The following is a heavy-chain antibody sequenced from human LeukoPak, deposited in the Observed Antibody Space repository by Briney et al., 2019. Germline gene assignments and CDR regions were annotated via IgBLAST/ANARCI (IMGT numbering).Heavy chain of an antibody. CDR3: ARDESFYGSGRYY. CDR1: GFTVSSNY. CDR2: IYSGGST. D-gene: IGHD3-10*01. Sequence: GGSLRLSCAASGFTVSSNYMSWVRQAPGKGLEWVSVIYSGGSTYYADSVKGRFTISRDNSKNTLYLQMNSLRAEDTAVYYCARDESFYGSGRYYWGPGTLVTVSS. J-gene: IGHJ4*02. V-gene: IGHV3-53*01.